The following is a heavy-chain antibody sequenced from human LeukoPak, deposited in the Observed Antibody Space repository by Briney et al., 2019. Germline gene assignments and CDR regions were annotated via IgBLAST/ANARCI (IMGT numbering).Heavy chain of an antibody. CDR1: GFTFSSYS. J-gene: IGHJ4*02. Sequence: GGSLRLSCAASGFTFSSYSMNWVRQAPGKGLEWVSSISSSSSYIYYADSVKGRFTISRDNARNSLTLQMNSLRAEDTAVYYCAKVIAGEFDYWGQGTLVTVSS. CDR3: AKVIAGEFDY. V-gene: IGHV3-21*01. CDR2: ISSSSSYI. D-gene: IGHD1-14*01.